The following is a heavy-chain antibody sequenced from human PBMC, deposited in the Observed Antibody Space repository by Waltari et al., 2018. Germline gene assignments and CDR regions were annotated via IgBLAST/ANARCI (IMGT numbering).Heavy chain of an antibody. CDR1: GFTFSSHW. CDR2: TNGDGRST. V-gene: IGHV3-74*01. CDR3: SRDLQHGDFGRGRDY. Sequence: EVQLEESGGGLVQPGGSLRLSCAASGFTFSSHWMHWFRQALRKGLVWVSRTNGDGRSTCYADSVKGRFTISRDNAKNTLYLQMNSLRDEDTAVYYCSRDLQHGDFGRGRDYWGQGTLVTVSS. D-gene: IGHD4-17*01. J-gene: IGHJ4*02.